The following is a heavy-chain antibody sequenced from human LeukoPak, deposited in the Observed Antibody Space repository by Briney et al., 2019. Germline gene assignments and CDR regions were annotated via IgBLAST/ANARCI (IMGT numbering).Heavy chain of an antibody. CDR3: ARHRRYCSGDTCYSGHDY. J-gene: IGHJ4*02. CDR1: GCSVSSNY. CDR2: IYSGGST. D-gene: IGHD2-15*01. Sequence: GSLRLSCAASGCSVSSNYMSWVRQPPGKGLEFVSIIYSGGSTYYADSLKGRFTISRDNSKNTLYLQMNSLRVEDTAVYYCARHRRYCSGDTCYSGHDYWGQGTLVIVSS. V-gene: IGHV3-53*01.